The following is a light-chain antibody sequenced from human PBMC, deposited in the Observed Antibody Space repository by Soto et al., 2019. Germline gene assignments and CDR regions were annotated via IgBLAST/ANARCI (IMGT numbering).Light chain of an antibody. J-gene: IGKJ4*01. CDR1: QSISSW. CDR2: DAS. Sequence: DIQMSLSPSTLSASVGDRVTITCRASQSISSWLAWYQQKPGKAPKLLIYDASSLESGVPSRFSGSGSGTEFTLTISSLQAEDFATYYCQQLRMYPSTFGGGTKVDVK. CDR3: QQLRMYPST. V-gene: IGKV1-5*01.